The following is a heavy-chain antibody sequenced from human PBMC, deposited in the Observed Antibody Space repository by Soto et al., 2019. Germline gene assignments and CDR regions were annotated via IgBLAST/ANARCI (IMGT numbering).Heavy chain of an antibody. CDR3: RHGYSQSFIS. V-gene: IGHV3-15*07. Sequence: GGSLRLSCAVSGATLSTIWMNWVRQAPGKGPEWVGRIKSTTAGGTADYAAPVKGRFTISRDDSENTVHLQMNGLKSEDTAVYYCRHGYSQSFISWGQGTLVTVS. J-gene: IGHJ5*02. CDR1: GATLSTIW. D-gene: IGHD4-17*01. CDR2: IKSTTAGGTA.